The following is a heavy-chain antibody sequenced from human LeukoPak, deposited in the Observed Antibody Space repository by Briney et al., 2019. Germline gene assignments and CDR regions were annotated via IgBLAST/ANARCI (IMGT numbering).Heavy chain of an antibody. J-gene: IGHJ4*02. CDR3: AREELATLGPFDF. CDR1: GDSVSSNSAA. V-gene: IGHV6-1*01. CDR2: TYYKSKWSN. Sequence: SQTLSLTCAISGDSVSSNSAAWNWIRQSPSRGLEWLGRTYYKSKWSNDYALSVKSRITINPDTSRNQFSLQLNSVTPEDTAAYYCAREELATLGPFDFWGQGTLVTVSS. D-gene: IGHD5-24*01.